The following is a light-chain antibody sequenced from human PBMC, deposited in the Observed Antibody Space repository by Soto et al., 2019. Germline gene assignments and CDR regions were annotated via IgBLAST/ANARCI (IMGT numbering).Light chain of an antibody. V-gene: IGKV3-11*01. J-gene: IGKJ5*01. CDR3: QQRSNWPPLT. CDR2: GPS. CDR1: QGANSY. Sequence: EIVLTQSPATLSLSPGERATLSCRASQGANSYLAWYQHKPVQAPRLLIYGPSNRSTGIPARFSVSGSGTDFTLAISSLEPEDCALYYGQQRSNWPPLTFGQGTRLEIK.